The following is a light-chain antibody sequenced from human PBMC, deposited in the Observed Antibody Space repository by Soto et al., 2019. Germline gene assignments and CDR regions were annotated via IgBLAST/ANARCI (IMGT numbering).Light chain of an antibody. CDR1: SSDVGSSNL. Sequence: QSVLTQPASVSGSPGQSITISCTGTSSDVGSSNLVSWYQQHPGKAPKLMIHEVSQRPSGVSNRFSGSKSGNTASLTISGLQAEDEAYYYCYSNAGGPWVFGGGTKLTVL. J-gene: IGLJ3*02. CDR2: EVS. V-gene: IGLV2-23*02. CDR3: YSNAGGPWV.